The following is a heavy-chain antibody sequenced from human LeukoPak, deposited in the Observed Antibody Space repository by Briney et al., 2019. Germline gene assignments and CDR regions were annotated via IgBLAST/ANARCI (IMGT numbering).Heavy chain of an antibody. V-gene: IGHV4-59*01. J-gene: IGHJ4*02. CDR1: GGSPSNSY. CDR2: IYYSGTT. Sequence: SETLSLTCTVSGGSPSNSYWNWIRQPPGKGLEGIGYIYYSGTTNYNPSLRSRVTISEDTSKNQFSLRLTSVTAADTAVYYCARGFDSKSTYFDYWGQGTLVTVSS. D-gene: IGHD5-12*01. CDR3: ARGFDSKSTYFDY.